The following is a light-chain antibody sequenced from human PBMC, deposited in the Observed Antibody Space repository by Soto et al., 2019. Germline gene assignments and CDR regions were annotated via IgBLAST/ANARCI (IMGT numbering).Light chain of an antibody. Sequence: EIVLTQSPATLSLSPGARATLSCRASQSISAHLAWYQQKPGQAPRLLIYDASNRATGIPARFGGSGSGTDFTLTISSLEPEDFAIYYCQQYDNSPYTFGQGTKLEIK. CDR2: DAS. CDR3: QQYDNSPYT. CDR1: QSISAH. V-gene: IGKV3-11*01. J-gene: IGKJ2*01.